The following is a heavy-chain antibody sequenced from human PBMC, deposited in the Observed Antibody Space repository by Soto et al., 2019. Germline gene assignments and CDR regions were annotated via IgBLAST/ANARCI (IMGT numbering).Heavy chain of an antibody. V-gene: IGHV4-59*01. CDR3: ARGRTVRNYADDSSDYFYFFDY. J-gene: IGHJ4*02. CDR1: GDSISTFY. D-gene: IGHD3-22*01. CDR2: VYYTGST. Sequence: SETLSLTCDVSGDSISTFYWGWMRQSPGKELEWIGYVYYTGSTNYNPSLKSRVTISVDRSKNQFSLKLTSANAADTAVYYCARGRTVRNYADDSSDYFYFFDYWGQGTQVTVSS.